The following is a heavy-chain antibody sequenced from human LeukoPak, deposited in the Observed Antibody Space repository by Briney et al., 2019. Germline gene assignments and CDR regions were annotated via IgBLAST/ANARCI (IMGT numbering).Heavy chain of an antibody. CDR1: GFTFRDYA. J-gene: IGHJ6*04. V-gene: IGHV3-48*03. CDR3: AELGITMIGGV. CDR2: ISSSGSTI. Sequence: GGSLRPSCAASGFTFRDYAMHWVRQAPGKVLEWVSYISSSGSTIYYADSVKGRFTISRDNAKNSLYLQMNSLRAEDTAVYYCAELGITMIGGVWGKGTTVTISS. D-gene: IGHD3-10*02.